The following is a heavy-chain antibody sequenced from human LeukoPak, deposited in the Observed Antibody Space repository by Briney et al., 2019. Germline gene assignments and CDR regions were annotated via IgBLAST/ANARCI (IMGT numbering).Heavy chain of an antibody. Sequence: RGESLKISCEGSGYSFTSYWIAWVRQMTGKGLEWMGIIYPGDSDTRYSPSFQGQVTISADKSITTAYLQWSSLEASDTAMYYCARLDSSGYYSCDYWGQGTLVTVSS. V-gene: IGHV5-51*01. CDR2: IYPGDSDT. CDR1: GYSFTSYW. D-gene: IGHD3-22*01. CDR3: ARLDSSGYYSCDY. J-gene: IGHJ4*02.